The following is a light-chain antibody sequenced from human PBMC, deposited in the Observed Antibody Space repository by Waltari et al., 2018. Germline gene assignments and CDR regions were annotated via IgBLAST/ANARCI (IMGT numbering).Light chain of an antibody. V-gene: IGLV1-47*01. CDR3: AAWDDSLSGLV. CDR2: RNN. CDR1: SSNIGSHY. Sequence: QSVLTPPPSASGTPGQRVTIPCSGSSSNIGSHYVSWYQQPPGTAPKLLIYRNNQRPSGFPDRFSGSKSGTSASLAISGLRSEDEADYYCAAWDDSLSGLVFGGGTKLTVL. J-gene: IGLJ2*01.